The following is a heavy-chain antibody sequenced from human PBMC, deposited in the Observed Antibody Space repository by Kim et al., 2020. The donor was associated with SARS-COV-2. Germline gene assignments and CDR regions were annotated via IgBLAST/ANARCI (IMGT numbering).Heavy chain of an antibody. J-gene: IGHJ4*02. Sequence: GRVTITRDTSASTAYMELSSLRSEDTAVYYCARDRGGYCTNGVCYLFDYWGQGTLVTVSS. D-gene: IGHD2-8*01. V-gene: IGHV1-3*01. CDR3: ARDRGGYCTNGVCYLFDY.